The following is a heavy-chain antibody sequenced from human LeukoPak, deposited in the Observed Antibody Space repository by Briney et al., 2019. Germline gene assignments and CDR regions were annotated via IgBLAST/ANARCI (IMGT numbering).Heavy chain of an antibody. J-gene: IGHJ6*03. CDR2: ISSSSSYI. V-gene: IGHV3-21*04. D-gene: IGHD4-17*01. Sequence: GGSLRLSCAASGFTFSTYSMNWVRQAPGKGLEWVSSISSSSSYIYYADSVKGRFTISRDNAKNSLYPQMNSLRAEDTAVYYCARGLPGRDYGYYYYYMDVWGKGTTVTVSS. CDR1: GFTFSTYS. CDR3: ARGLPGRDYGYYYYYMDV.